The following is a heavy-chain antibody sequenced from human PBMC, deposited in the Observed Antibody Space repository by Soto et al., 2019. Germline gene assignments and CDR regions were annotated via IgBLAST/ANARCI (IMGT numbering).Heavy chain of an antibody. D-gene: IGHD3-10*01. CDR2: IWYDGSNK. Sequence: QVQLVESGGGVVQPGRSLRLSCAASGFTFSSYGMHWVRQAPGKGLEWVAVIWYDGSNKYYADSVKGRFTISRDNSKNTLYLQMNSLRAEDTAVYYCAGDQTLMVRGTFDPWGQGTLVTVSS. J-gene: IGHJ5*02. CDR1: GFTFSSYG. V-gene: IGHV3-33*01. CDR3: AGDQTLMVRGTFDP.